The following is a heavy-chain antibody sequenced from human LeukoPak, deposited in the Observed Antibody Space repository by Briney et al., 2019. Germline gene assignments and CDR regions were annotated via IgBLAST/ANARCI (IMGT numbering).Heavy chain of an antibody. V-gene: IGHV3-23*01. CDR2: ISYSGGGT. CDR3: AKGGSSGWSGSRFDY. CDR1: GFMFSSYA. D-gene: IGHD6-19*01. Sequence: GGSLRLSCAASGFMFSSYAMSWVRQAPGEGLEWVSVISYSGGGTYYADSVKGRFTTSRANSTTTLSLQMTSLRAEDTAVYYCAKGGSSGWSGSRFDYWGQGTLVTVSS. J-gene: IGHJ4*02.